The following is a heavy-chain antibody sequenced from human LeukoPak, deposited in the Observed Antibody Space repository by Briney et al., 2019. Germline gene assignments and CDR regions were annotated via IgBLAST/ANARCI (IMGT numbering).Heavy chain of an antibody. J-gene: IGHJ4*02. Sequence: ASVTVSCKASGYTFTSYDINWVRQATGQGLEWMGWMNPNSGNTGYAQKFQGRVTMTRNTSISTAYMELSSLRSEDTAVYYCARGHQVDTAMVTWGQGTLVTVSS. V-gene: IGHV1-8*01. CDR3: ARGHQVDTAMVT. CDR1: GYTFTSYD. D-gene: IGHD5-18*01. CDR2: MNPNSGNT.